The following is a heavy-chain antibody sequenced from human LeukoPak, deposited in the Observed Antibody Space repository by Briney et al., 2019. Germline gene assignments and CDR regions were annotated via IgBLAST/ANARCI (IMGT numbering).Heavy chain of an antibody. CDR2: INHSGST. D-gene: IGHD2-15*01. J-gene: IGHJ6*02. CDR1: GGSFSGYY. V-gene: IGHV4-34*01. CDR3: ARAGCSGGSCYSAHYYYYGMDV. Sequence: SETLSLTCAVYGGSFSGYYWSWICQPPGKGLEWIGEINHSGSTNYNPSLKSRVTISVDTSKNQFSLKLSSVTAADTAVYYCARAGCSGGSCYSAHYYYYGMDVWGQGTTVTVSS.